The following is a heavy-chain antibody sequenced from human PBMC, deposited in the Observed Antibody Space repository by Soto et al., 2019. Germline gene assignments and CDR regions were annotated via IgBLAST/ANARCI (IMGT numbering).Heavy chain of an antibody. V-gene: IGHV4-59*01. CDR1: GGSISSYY. Sequence: QVQLQESGPGLVKPSETLSLSCTVSGGSISSYYWSWIRQPPGKGLEWIAYIDYSGSIKYNPSLKSRVTISVDTSKNQMSLKLSSVTAADTAIYYCARDRIAADGAEVAFDFWGQGTMVTVSS. D-gene: IGHD6-13*01. CDR3: ARDRIAADGAEVAFDF. CDR2: IDYSGSI. J-gene: IGHJ3*01.